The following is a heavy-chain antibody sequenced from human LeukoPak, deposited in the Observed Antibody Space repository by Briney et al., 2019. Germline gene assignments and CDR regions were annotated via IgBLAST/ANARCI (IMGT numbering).Heavy chain of an antibody. D-gene: IGHD2-21*02. J-gene: IGHJ4*02. CDR3: AKDRGVTDYFDY. V-gene: IGHV3-23*01. CDR1: GFTFSSYA. CDR2: ISGSGGST. Sequence: PGGSLRLSCAASGFTFSSYAMSWVRQAPGKGLEWVSAISGSGGSTYYADSVKGQFTISRDNSKNTLYLQMNSLRAEDTAVYYCAKDRGVTDYFDYWGQGTLVTVSS.